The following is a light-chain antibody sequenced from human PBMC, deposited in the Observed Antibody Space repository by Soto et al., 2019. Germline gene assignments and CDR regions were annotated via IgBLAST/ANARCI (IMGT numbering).Light chain of an antibody. CDR3: QQYNSYSIT. CDR1: QSISSY. J-gene: IGKJ5*01. Sequence: DIQMTQSPSSLSASVRDRVTITCRASQSISSYLNWYQQKPGKAPKLLIYAASSLQSGVPSRFSGSGSGTDFTLTISSLQPDDFATYYCQQYNSYSITFGQGTRLEIK. V-gene: IGKV1-39*01. CDR2: AAS.